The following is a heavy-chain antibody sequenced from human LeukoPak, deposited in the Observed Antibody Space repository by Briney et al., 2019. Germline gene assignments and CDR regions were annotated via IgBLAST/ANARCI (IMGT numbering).Heavy chain of an antibody. CDR1: GGSIDITNY. D-gene: IGHD3-22*01. CDR2: ISHDGTT. V-gene: IGHV4-4*02. CDR3: TREDRPFCPFAY. Sequence: SGTLSLTCGVSGGSIDITNYWSWVRQAPGKGLEWIGEISHDGTTNHNPSLRSRVAMSLGRANNQFSLSLTSVTAADTAVYYCTREDRPFCPFAYWGQGVLVTVSS. J-gene: IGHJ4*02.